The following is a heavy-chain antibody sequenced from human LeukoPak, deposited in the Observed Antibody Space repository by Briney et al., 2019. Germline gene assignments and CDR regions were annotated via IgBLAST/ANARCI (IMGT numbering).Heavy chain of an antibody. CDR1: GFTFSSYS. Sequence: MAGGSLRLSCAASGFTFSSYSMNWVRQAPGKGLEWVSSISSSSSYIYYADSVKGRFTISRDNAKNSLYLQMNSLRAEDTAVYYCARDRRFSGYDRVGYYYGTDVWGQGTTVTVSS. CDR3: ARDRRFSGYDRVGYYYGTDV. CDR2: ISSSSSYI. V-gene: IGHV3-21*01. J-gene: IGHJ6*02. D-gene: IGHD5-12*01.